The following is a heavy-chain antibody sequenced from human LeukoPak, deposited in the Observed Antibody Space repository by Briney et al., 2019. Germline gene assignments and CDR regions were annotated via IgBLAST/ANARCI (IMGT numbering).Heavy chain of an antibody. CDR2: TYYRSKWYN. CDR3: ARGGAVSAGMKEYYFDY. D-gene: IGHD2-2*01. Sequence: SQTLSLTCAISGDSVSSNNAAWNWIRQSPSRGLEWLGRTYYRSKWYNEYAVSVKSRITINPDTSKNQFSLQLNSVTPEDTAVYYCARGGAVSAGMKEYYFDYWGQGTRVTVSS. CDR1: GDSVSSNNAA. V-gene: IGHV6-1*01. J-gene: IGHJ4*02.